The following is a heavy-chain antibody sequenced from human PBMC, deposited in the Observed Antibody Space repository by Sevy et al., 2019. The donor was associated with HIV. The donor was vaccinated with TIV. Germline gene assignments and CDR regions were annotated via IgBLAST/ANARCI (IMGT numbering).Heavy chain of an antibody. V-gene: IGHV3-21*01. D-gene: IGHD3-16*02. J-gene: IGHJ4*02. CDR2: ISSSSSYI. Sequence: GGSLRLSCAASGFTFSSYSMNWVRQAPGKGLEWVSSISSSSSYIYYADSVKGRFTISRDNAKNSLYLQMNSLRAEDTAVYYCAGDAVDYDYVWGSYHHGWGQGTLVTVSS. CDR1: GFTFSSYS. CDR3: AGDAVDYDYVWGSYHHG.